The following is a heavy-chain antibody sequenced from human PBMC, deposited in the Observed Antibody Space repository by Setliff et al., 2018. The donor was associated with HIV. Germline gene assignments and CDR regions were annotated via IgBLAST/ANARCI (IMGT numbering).Heavy chain of an antibody. Sequence: SETLSLTCTVSGGSISRSTHHWAWIRQPPGKGLEWIGALSSKGQAYYNPSLKSRVAISIDSSKNLFSLRLTSVTAADTAMYYCARVARVHPFDPWGQGTLVTVSS. CDR1: GGSISRSTHH. V-gene: IGHV4-39*07. CDR3: ARVARVHPFDP. J-gene: IGHJ5*02. CDR2: LSSKGQA.